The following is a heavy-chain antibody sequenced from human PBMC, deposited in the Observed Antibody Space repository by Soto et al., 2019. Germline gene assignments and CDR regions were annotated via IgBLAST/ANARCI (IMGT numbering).Heavy chain of an antibody. Sequence: GGSLRLSCAASGFTFSSYGMHWVRRAPGKGLEWVAVIWYDGSNKYYADSVKGRFTISRDNSKNTLYLQMNSLRAEDTAVYYCARDGFTQLWSQDYYYGLDVWGLGTTVTVSS. D-gene: IGHD5-18*01. CDR3: ARDGFTQLWSQDYYYGLDV. CDR2: IWYDGSNK. CDR1: GFTFSSYG. V-gene: IGHV3-33*01. J-gene: IGHJ6*02.